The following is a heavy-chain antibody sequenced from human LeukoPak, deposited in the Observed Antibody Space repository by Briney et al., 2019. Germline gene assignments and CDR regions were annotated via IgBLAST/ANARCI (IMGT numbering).Heavy chain of an antibody. CDR1: GFTFSSYG. D-gene: IGHD1-26*01. J-gene: IGHJ6*02. Sequence: PGRSLRLSCAASGFTFSSYGMHWVRQAPGKGLEWVAVIWYDGSNKYYANSVKGRFTISRDNSKNTLYLQMNSLRAEDTAVYYCARDLSVGYYGMDVWGQGTTVTVSS. CDR3: ARDLSVGYYGMDV. V-gene: IGHV3-33*08. CDR2: IWYDGSNK.